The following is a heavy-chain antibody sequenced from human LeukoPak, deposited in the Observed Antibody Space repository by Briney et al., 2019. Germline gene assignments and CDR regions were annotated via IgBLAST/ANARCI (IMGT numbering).Heavy chain of an antibody. CDR2: IINDGSRT. D-gene: IGHD5-24*01. CDR1: GFTFSSYW. V-gene: IGHV3-74*03. CDR3: ARSDGGFDY. Sequence: GGSLRLSCAASGFTFSSYWMHWVRQAPGKGLVWVSHIINDGSRTTYADSVKGRFTISRDNAKNMVYLQMNSLRAEDTAVYHCARSDGGFDYWGQGTLVTVSA. J-gene: IGHJ4*02.